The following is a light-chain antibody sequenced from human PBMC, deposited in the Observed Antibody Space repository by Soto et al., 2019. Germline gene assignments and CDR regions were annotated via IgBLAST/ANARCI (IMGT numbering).Light chain of an antibody. CDR1: QSINNL. Sequence: DLQMTQSPSTLSASVGDRVTITCRASQSINNLLAWYQQKPGKAPNLLIYEASSLQSGVPSRWSGSASGKEFTLTITSLQPDDFASYYCQQSHSYPWAFGQGTKVEIK. J-gene: IGKJ1*01. CDR2: EAS. CDR3: QQSHSYPWA. V-gene: IGKV1-5*03.